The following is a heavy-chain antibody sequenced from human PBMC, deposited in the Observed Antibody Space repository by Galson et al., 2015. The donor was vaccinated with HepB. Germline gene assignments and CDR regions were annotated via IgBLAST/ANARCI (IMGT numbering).Heavy chain of an antibody. J-gene: IGHJ5*02. CDR2: ISAYNHDT. D-gene: IGHD2-15*01. CDR1: GYTFSSYS. Sequence: SVKVSCKASGYTFSSYSITWVRQAPGQGLEWMGWISAYNHDTNYAQKLQGRVTMTTDTSTSTAYMELRSLRSDDTVVYYCARGALIVVVDATPNNWFDPWGQGTLVTISS. V-gene: IGHV1-18*04. CDR3: ARGALIVVVDATPNNWFDP.